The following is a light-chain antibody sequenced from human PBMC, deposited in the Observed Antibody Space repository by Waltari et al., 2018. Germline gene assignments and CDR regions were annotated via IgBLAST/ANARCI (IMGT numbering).Light chain of an antibody. V-gene: IGLV2-11*01. Sequence: QSALPQPRSVSGSPGQSVTISCTGTSSDDGGYNYVSWYQHHPGKAPKLMIYDVSKRPSGVPDRFSGSKSGKTASLTISGLQAEDEADYYCCSYAGSSWVFGGGTKLTVL. J-gene: IGLJ3*02. CDR1: SSDDGGYNY. CDR3: CSYAGSSWV. CDR2: DVS.